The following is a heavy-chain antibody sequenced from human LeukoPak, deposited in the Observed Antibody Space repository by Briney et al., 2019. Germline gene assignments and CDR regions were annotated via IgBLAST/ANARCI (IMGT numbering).Heavy chain of an antibody. J-gene: IGHJ4*02. D-gene: IGHD3-3*01. CDR3: ARAVTPRYKGVGHYDFWSGYYEFDY. CDR1: GGSFSGYY. V-gene: IGHV4-34*01. Sequence: SETLSLTCAVYGGSFSGYYWSWIRQPPGKGLEWIGEINHSGSTNYNPSLKSRVTISVDTSKNQFSLKLSSVTAADTAVYYCARAVTPRYKGVGHYDFWSGYYEFDYWGQGTLVTVSS. CDR2: INHSGST.